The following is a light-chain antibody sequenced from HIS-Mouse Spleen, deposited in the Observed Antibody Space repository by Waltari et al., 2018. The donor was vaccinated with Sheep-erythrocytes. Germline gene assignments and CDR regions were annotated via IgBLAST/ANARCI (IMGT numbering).Light chain of an antibody. CDR3: QAWDSSTAV. CDR2: QDS. V-gene: IGLV3-1*01. J-gene: IGLJ2*01. CDR1: KLGDKY. Sequence: SYELTQPPSVSVSPGQTASIPCSGDKLGDKYACWYQQKPGQSPVLVIYQDSKRPSGVPGRFSGSNAGNTATLTISGTKAMDEADYYCQAWDSSTAVFGGGTKLTVL.